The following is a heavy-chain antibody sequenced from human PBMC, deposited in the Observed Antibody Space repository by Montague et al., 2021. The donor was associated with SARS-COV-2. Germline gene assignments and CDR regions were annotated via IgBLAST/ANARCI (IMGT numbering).Heavy chain of an antibody. CDR2: VHDIESS. CDR3: ARVTLGGRDGRTRQYDGLDS. Sequence: SETLSLTCTVSGGSISRYFWNWIRQTPGKGLEWMGYVHDIESSIYNPSXXSRITILLDTPKNQFPLRLNAVTAADTAVYYCARVTLGGRDGRTRQYDGLDSCDQGILVTVSS. V-gene: IGHV4-59*01. J-gene: IGHJ4*02. CDR1: GGSISRYF. D-gene: IGHD3-16*01.